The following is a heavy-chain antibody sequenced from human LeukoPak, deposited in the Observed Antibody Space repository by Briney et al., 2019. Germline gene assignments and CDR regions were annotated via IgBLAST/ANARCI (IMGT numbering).Heavy chain of an antibody. Sequence: PGGSLRLSCVASGFTFSNAWMSWVRQAPGRGLEWVGRIKNKADGGTADFAAPVKGRFTISRDDSKNTLNLQMNSLKTEDTAVYYCTLHEDRDIVCGYYHYYGLDVWGQGTTVTVSS. D-gene: IGHD3-16*02. J-gene: IGHJ6*02. CDR3: TLHEDRDIVCGYYHYYGLDV. CDR1: GFTFSNAW. CDR2: IKNKADGGTA. V-gene: IGHV3-15*01.